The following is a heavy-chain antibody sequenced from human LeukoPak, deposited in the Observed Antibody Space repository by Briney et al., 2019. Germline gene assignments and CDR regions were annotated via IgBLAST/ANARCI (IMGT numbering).Heavy chain of an antibody. CDR1: GIIFSNYA. V-gene: IGHV3-64*01. D-gene: IGHD3-16*01. CDR3: ARGRQGAKARYFDL. CDR2: ISSGGGST. Sequence: GGSLRLSCAASGIIFSNYAMHWVRQGPGKGLECISTISSGGGSTYYANSVKGRFTISRDNSKNTLYLQMGSLRAEDMAVYYCARGRQGAKARYFDLWGRGTRVAVSS. J-gene: IGHJ2*01.